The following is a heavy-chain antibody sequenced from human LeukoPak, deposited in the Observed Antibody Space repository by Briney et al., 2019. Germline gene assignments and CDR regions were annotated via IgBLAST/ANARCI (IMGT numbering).Heavy chain of an antibody. V-gene: IGHV1-2*02. Sequence: ASVEVSCKASGYTFTGYYMHWVRQAPGQGLEWMGWINPNSGGTNYAQKFQGRVTMTRDTSISTAYMELSRLKSDDTDLYYCARADYYYDSSGYYWGQGTLVTVSS. CDR2: INPNSGGT. CDR3: ARADYYYDSSGYY. CDR1: GYTFTGYY. D-gene: IGHD3-22*01. J-gene: IGHJ4*02.